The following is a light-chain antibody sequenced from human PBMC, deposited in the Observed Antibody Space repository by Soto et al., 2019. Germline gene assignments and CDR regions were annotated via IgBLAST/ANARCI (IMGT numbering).Light chain of an antibody. V-gene: IGKV3-20*01. Sequence: EIVLTQSPGTLSLSQGERVTLSCRASQSVSSNFLAWYQQKPGQAPRLLIYGASNRAAGIPDRFSGSGSGTDFTLTISRLEPEDFAMYYCQQYGSSPRTFGQGTKVDI. CDR3: QQYGSSPRT. J-gene: IGKJ1*01. CDR2: GAS. CDR1: QSVSSNF.